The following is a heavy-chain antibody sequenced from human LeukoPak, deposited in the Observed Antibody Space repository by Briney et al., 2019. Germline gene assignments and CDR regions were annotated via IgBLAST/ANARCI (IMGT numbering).Heavy chain of an antibody. CDR2: IIPIFGTA. D-gene: IGHD3-22*01. CDR3: ARDSAPYYYDCGGSLDY. CDR1: GGTFSSYA. V-gene: IGHV1-69*05. J-gene: IGHJ4*02. Sequence: SVKVSCKASGGTFSSYAISWVRQAPGQGLEWMGRIIPIFGTANYAQKFQGRVTITTDESTSTAYMELSSLRSEDTAVYYCARDSAPYYYDCGGSLDYWGQGTLVTVSS.